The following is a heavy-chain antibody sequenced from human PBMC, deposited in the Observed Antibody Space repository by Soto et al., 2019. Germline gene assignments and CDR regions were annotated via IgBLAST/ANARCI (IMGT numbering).Heavy chain of an antibody. J-gene: IGHJ4*02. V-gene: IGHV1-18*01. Sequence: QVHLAQSGAEVKKPGASVKVSCQASGYAFTTYGITWVRQAPGQGLEWMGWISAHNGNTNYAQKLQGRVTVTRDTSTSTAYMEMRGLRSDDTAVYYCARGRYGDYWGQGALVTVSS. D-gene: IGHD1-1*01. CDR3: ARGRYGDY. CDR1: GYAFTTYG. CDR2: ISAHNGNT.